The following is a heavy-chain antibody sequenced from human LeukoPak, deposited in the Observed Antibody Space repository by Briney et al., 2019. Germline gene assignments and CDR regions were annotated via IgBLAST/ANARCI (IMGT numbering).Heavy chain of an antibody. CDR2: IHDSGST. Sequence: SETLSLTCTVSGGTISSYYWNWIRQPPGKGLEWIGYIHDSGSTKYNPSLKSRVAISVDTSKNQFSLKLSSVTAADTAVYYCARVSFRGSGRGWFDPWGQGTLVTVSS. V-gene: IGHV4-59*12. J-gene: IGHJ5*02. CDR1: GGTISSYY. CDR3: ARVSFRGSGRGWFDP. D-gene: IGHD3-10*01.